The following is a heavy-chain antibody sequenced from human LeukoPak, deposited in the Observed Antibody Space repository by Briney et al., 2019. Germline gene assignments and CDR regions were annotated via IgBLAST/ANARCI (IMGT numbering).Heavy chain of an antibody. V-gene: IGHV1-2*02. CDR2: INPNSGGT. D-gene: IGHD2-2*01. J-gene: IGHJ3*02. CDR1: GYTFTGYY. CDR3: ARNIVVVPAARGAFDI. Sequence: ASVKVSCKASGYTFTGYYMHWVRQAPGQGLEWMGWINPNSGGTNYAQKFQGRVTMTRDTSISTAYMKLSRLRSDDTVVYYCARNIVVVPAARGAFDIWGQGTMVTVSS.